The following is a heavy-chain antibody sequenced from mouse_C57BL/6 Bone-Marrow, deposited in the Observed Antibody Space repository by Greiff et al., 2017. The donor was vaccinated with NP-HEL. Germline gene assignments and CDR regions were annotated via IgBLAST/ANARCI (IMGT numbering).Heavy chain of an antibody. J-gene: IGHJ2*01. D-gene: IGHD1-1*01. Sequence: VHVKQSGPELVKPGASVKIPCKASGYTFTDYNMDWVKQSHGKSLERIGDINPNNGGTIYNQKFKGKATLTVDKSSSTAYMELRSLTSEDTAVYYCARRLVATDYFDYWGQGTTLTVSS. CDR1: GYTFTDYN. V-gene: IGHV1-18*01. CDR3: ARRLVATDYFDY. CDR2: INPNNGGT.